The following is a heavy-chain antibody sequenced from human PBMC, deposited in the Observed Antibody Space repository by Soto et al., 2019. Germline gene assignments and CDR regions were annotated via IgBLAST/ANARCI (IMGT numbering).Heavy chain of an antibody. CDR3: ARELKPYNSGWYLTLS. J-gene: IGHJ5*02. CDR2: IYISGNT. V-gene: IGHV4-4*07. Sequence: SETLSLTCSVSGGSVSSHYWSWVRQPAGKGLEWIGRIYISGNTKYNPSFKSRVTMSVDTSKNQVSLRLSSVTAADTAVYYCARELKPYNSGWYLTLSWSQVTQVTVSS. CDR1: GGSVSSHY. D-gene: IGHD6-19*01.